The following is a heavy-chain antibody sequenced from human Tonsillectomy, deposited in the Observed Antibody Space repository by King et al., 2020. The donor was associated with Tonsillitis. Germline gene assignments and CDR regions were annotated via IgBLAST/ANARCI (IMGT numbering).Heavy chain of an antibody. V-gene: IGHV3-53*01. CDR1: GVTVSSNY. Sequence: QLVQSGGGLIQPGGSLRLSCAASGVTVSSNYMSWVRQAPGKGLEWVSVIYSGGSTYYADSVKGRFTISRDNSKNTLYLQMNSLRAEDTAVYYCARVSSAYCGGDCYSYYFDYWGQGTLVTVSS. CDR3: ARVSSAYCGGDCYSYYFDY. D-gene: IGHD2-21*01. J-gene: IGHJ4*02. CDR2: IYSGGST.